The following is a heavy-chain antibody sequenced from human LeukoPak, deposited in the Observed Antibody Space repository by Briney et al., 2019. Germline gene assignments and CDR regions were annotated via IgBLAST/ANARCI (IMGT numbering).Heavy chain of an antibody. J-gene: IGHJ5*02. Sequence: SQTLSLTCAISGDSVTSNNAAWNWITQSPSRGLAWLGRTYYRSKWYNDYPVSVKSRITINPYTSKNQTSLQLNSVTPEDTAVYYCARDRNLRFDPWGQGTLVTVSS. D-gene: IGHD1-14*01. V-gene: IGHV6-1*01. CDR2: TYYRSKWYN. CDR3: ARDRNLRFDP. CDR1: GDSVTSNNAA.